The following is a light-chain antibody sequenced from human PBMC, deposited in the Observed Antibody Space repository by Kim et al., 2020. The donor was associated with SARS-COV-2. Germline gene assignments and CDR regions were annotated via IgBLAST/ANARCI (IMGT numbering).Light chain of an antibody. V-gene: IGLV1-51*01. Sequence: GQKVPSSCSGSNSNIGKNYVSWYQQLPGTAPKLLIYDNNKRHSGIPDRFSGSKSGTSATLGITGLQTGDEAEYYCGVWDNSLNGLVFGGGTQLTVL. CDR1: NSNIGKNY. CDR3: GVWDNSLNGLV. CDR2: DNN. J-gene: IGLJ2*01.